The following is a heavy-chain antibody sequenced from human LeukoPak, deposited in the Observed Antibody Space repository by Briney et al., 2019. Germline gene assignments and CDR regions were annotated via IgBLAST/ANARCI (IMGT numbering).Heavy chain of an antibody. CDR2: IHSNGET. CDR1: GGSINNYF. CDR3: AGTVVPAANPGAFDT. V-gene: IGHV4-4*07. J-gene: IGHJ3*02. Sequence: SETLSLTCTVSGGSINNYFWSWIRQSAGKGLEWIGRIHSNGETSYNPSLKNRVTFSVATSLNQFSLRMSSLTTADTAVYYCAGTVVPAANPGAFDTWGQGTKVTVSS. D-gene: IGHD2-2*01.